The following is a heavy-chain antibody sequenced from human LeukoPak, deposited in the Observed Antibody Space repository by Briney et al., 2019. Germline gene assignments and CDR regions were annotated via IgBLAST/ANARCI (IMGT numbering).Heavy chain of an antibody. J-gene: IGHJ4*02. Sequence: PGGSLRLSCAASGFTFSSYAMSWVRQAPGKGLGWVSAISGSGGSTYYADSVKGRFTISRDNSKNTLYLQMNSLRAEDTAVYYCANSRDTGYSSGWSNFDYWGQGTLVTVSS. CDR1: GFTFSSYA. D-gene: IGHD6-19*01. CDR2: ISGSGGST. CDR3: ANSRDTGYSSGWSNFDY. V-gene: IGHV3-23*01.